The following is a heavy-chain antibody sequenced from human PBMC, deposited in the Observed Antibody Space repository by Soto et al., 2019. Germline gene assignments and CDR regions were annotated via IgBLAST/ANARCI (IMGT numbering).Heavy chain of an antibody. CDR1: GASVSNYY. D-gene: IGHD5-12*01. CDR2: TYPSGST. V-gene: IGHV4-4*07. J-gene: IGHJ6*02. Sequence: TLSLTCTVSGASVSNYYWGWIRQSAGRGLEWIGRTYPSGSTNYNPSLKSRVTMSLDTSKNQFSLKLSSVTAADTALYYCARDLVATTYYYYGMDVWGQGTTVTVSS. CDR3: ARDLVATTYYYYGMDV.